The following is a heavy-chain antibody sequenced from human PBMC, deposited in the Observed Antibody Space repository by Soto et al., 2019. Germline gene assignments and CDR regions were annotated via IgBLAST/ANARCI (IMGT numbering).Heavy chain of an antibody. CDR3: ARTTAVPNTLRSRYFFDY. Sequence: SETLSLTCSVSGGSVSDKTYYWSWIRQPPGKRLEWIGYVYYSGTTNYNPSLKSRVTISVDLSKNRLSLRLSSVTTADTALYYCARTTAVPNTLRSRYFFDYWGQGTLVTVSS. J-gene: IGHJ4*02. CDR1: GGSVSDKTYY. D-gene: IGHD4-17*01. CDR2: VYYSGTT. V-gene: IGHV4-61*01.